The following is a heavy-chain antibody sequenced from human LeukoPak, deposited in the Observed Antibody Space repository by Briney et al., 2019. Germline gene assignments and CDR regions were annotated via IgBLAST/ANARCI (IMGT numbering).Heavy chain of an antibody. J-gene: IGHJ4*02. CDR3: ARDIWQGGCSYIPDY. CDR2: IWYDGSNK. CDR1: GFTFSSYG. Sequence: PGRSLRLSCAASGFTFSSYGMHWVRQAPGKGLEWVAVIWYDGSNKYYADSVKGRFTISRDNSKNTLYLQMNSLRAEDTAVYYCARDIWQGGCSYIPDYWGQGTLVTVSS. D-gene: IGHD5-18*01. V-gene: IGHV3-33*01.